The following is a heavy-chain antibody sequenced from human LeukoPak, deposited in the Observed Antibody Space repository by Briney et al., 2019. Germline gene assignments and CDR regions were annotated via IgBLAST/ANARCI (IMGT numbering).Heavy chain of an antibody. CDR2: ISAYNGNT. CDR1: GYTFTSYG. Sequence: GASGKVSCKASGYTFTSYGISWVRQAPGQGLEWMGWISAYNGNTNYAQKLQGRVTMTTDTSTSTAYMELRSLRSDDTAVYYCARCRIWSSGWGSRCRYFDYWGQGTLVTVSS. J-gene: IGHJ4*02. D-gene: IGHD6-19*01. CDR3: ARCRIWSSGWGSRCRYFDY. V-gene: IGHV1-18*01.